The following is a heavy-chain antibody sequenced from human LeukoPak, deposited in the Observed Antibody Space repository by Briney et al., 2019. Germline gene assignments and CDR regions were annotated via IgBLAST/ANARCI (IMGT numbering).Heavy chain of an antibody. CDR3: ASLGSGSSPIIDFDY. J-gene: IGHJ4*02. V-gene: IGHV1-69*01. Sequence: SVKVSCKASGGTFSSYAISWVRQAPGQGLEWMGGIIPIFGTANYAQKFQGRVTITADESTSTAYMELSSLRSEDTAVYYCASLGSGSSPIIDFDYWGQGTLVTVSS. D-gene: IGHD3-10*01. CDR2: IIPIFGTA. CDR1: GGTFSSYA.